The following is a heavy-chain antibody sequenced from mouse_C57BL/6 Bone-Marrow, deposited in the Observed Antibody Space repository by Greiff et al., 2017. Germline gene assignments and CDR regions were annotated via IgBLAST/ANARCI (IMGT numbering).Heavy chain of an antibody. D-gene: IGHD2-2*01. Sequence: QVQLQQPGAELVMPGASVKLSCKASGYTFTNYWIGWAKQRPGHGLEWIGDIYPGGGYTNYNEKFKGKATLTADKSSSTAYMQFSSLTSEDSAIYYCARYYYGYHWYFDVWGTGTTGTVSS. CDR2: IYPGGGYT. V-gene: IGHV1-63*01. J-gene: IGHJ1*03. CDR1: GYTFTNYW. CDR3: ARYYYGYHWYFDV.